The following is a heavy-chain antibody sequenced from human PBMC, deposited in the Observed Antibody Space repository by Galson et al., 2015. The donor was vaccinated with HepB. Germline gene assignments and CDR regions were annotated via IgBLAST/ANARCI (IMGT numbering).Heavy chain of an antibody. J-gene: IGHJ6*02. V-gene: IGHV1-18*04. CDR1: GYTFTSYG. CDR3: ARDVRFDGSGTSHYYYYGMDV. D-gene: IGHD3-10*01. Sequence: SVKVSCKASGYTFTSYGISWVRQAPGQGLEWMGWISAYNGNTNYAQKLQGRVTMTTDTSTSTAYMELRSLRSDDTAVYYCARDVRFDGSGTSHYYYYGMDVWGQGTTVTVSS. CDR2: ISAYNGNT.